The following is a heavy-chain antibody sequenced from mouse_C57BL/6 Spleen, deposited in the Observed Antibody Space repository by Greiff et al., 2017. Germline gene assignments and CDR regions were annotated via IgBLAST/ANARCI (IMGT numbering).Heavy chain of an antibody. CDR2: IDPETGGT. CDR1: GYTFTDYE. J-gene: IGHJ4*01. D-gene: IGHD2-2*01. Sequence: VQLQQSGAELVRPGASVTLSCKASGYTFTDYEMHWVKQTPVHGLAWIGAIDPETGGTAYNQKFKGKAILTADKSSSTAYMELRSLTYEDSAVYYCTIWLLYAMDYWGQGTSVTVSS. V-gene: IGHV1-15*01. CDR3: TIWLLYAMDY.